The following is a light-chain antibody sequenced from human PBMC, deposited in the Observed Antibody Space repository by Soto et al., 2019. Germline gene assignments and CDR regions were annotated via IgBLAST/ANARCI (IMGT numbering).Light chain of an antibody. CDR2: AAS. V-gene: IGKV1-27*01. CDR1: QGISNY. J-gene: IGKJ4*01. Sequence: DIQMTQSPSSLSASVGDRVTITCRASQGISNYLAWYQQKPGKVPKLLIYAASTLQSGVHSRFSGSGSGTEFTLTISSLQPEDVATYYCQKDKSAPPPTFGGGTKVEIK. CDR3: QKDKSAPPPT.